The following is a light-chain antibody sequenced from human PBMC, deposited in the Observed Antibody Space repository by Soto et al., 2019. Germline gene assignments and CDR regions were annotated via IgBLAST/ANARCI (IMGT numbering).Light chain of an antibody. Sequence: QSALTQPASVSGSPGQSITISCTGTSNDVGAYDYVSWYQQHPGKAPKLIIYEVTYRPSGVSNRFSGSQSGNTASLTISGLQAEDETDYYCSSYRGSSTLTFGGGTKVTVL. CDR1: SNDVGAYDY. CDR3: SSYRGSSTLT. V-gene: IGLV2-14*01. J-gene: IGLJ2*01. CDR2: EVT.